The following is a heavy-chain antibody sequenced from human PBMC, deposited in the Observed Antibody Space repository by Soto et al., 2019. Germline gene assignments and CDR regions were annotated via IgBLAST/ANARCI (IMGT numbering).Heavy chain of an antibody. CDR3: ARHGYYYSSGSYSLDY. V-gene: IGHV4-39*01. J-gene: IGHJ4*02. CDR2: IYYSGST. CDR1: GCSISSGGYS. D-gene: IGHD3-10*01. Sequence: SETLSLTCTFSGCSISSGGYSWGWIRQPPGKGLEWIGSIYYSGSTYYNPSLKSRVTISVDTSENQFSLKLSSVTAADTAVYYCARHGYYYSSGSYSLDYWGQGTLVTVSS.